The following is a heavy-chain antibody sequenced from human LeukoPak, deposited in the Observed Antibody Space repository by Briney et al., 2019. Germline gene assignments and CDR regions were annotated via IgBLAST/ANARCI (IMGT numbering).Heavy chain of an antibody. J-gene: IGHJ4*02. V-gene: IGHV1-2*06. CDR2: INPNSGGT. CDR3: ARDGRRGYSSSSGDY. Sequence: ASVKVSCKASGGTFSSYAISWVRQAPGQGLEWMGRINPNSGGTNYAQKFQGRVTMTRDTSISTAYMELSRLRSDDTAVYYCARDGRRGYSSSSGDYWGQGTLVTVSS. D-gene: IGHD6-6*01. CDR1: GGTFSSYA.